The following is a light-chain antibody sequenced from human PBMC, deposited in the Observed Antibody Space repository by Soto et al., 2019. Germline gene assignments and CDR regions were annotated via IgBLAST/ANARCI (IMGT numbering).Light chain of an antibody. CDR2: EGN. CDR3: CSYGGSSTFEV. J-gene: IGLJ1*01. CDR1: SNDIAKYNF. Sequence: QSVLTQPASVSGSPGQSITISCTGASNDIAKYNFVSWYQQHPDKAPKLIIYEGNKRPSGISHRFSASNSGNPASLTISGLQAEDEADYYCCSYGGSSTFEVFGTGTKLTVL. V-gene: IGLV2-23*03.